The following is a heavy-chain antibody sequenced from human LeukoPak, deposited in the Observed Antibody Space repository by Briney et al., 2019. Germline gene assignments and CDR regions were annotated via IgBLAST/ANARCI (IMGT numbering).Heavy chain of an antibody. D-gene: IGHD3-10*01. J-gene: IGHJ4*02. Sequence: GGSLRLSCAASGFTFSSYWMSWVRQAPGMGLEWVANIKQDGSEKYYVVSVKGRFTISRDNAKNSLYLQMNGLRAEDTAVYYCARDLGFGESHDYWGQGTLVTVSS. V-gene: IGHV3-7*01. CDR3: ARDLGFGESHDY. CDR1: GFTFSSYW. CDR2: IKQDGSEK.